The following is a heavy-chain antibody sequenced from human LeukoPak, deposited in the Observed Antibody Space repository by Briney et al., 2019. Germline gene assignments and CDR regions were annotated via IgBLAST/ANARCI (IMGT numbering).Heavy chain of an antibody. CDR3: ARLLTGTTFDP. D-gene: IGHD1-20*01. Sequence: PAETLSLTCTVSGGSISSYYWSWVRQAPGKGLEWIGYIYYSGSTNYNPSLKSRVTISVDTSKNQFSLKLSSVTAADTAVYYCARLLTGTTFDPWGQGTLVTVSS. CDR1: GGSISSYY. J-gene: IGHJ5*02. V-gene: IGHV4-59*08. CDR2: IYYSGST.